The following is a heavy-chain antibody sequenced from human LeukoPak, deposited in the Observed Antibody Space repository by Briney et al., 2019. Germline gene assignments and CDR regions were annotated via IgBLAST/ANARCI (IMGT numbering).Heavy chain of an antibody. V-gene: IGHV1-69*04. J-gene: IGHJ5*02. CDR3: AWDLEYSSSSDWFDP. CDR2: IIPIFGIA. CDR1: GGTFSSYA. Sequence: SVKVSCKASGGTFSSYAISWVRQAPGQGLEWMGRIIPIFGIANYAQKFQGRVTITADKSTSTAYMELSSLRSEDTAVYYCAWDLEYSSSSDWFDPWGQGTLVTVSS. D-gene: IGHD6-6*01.